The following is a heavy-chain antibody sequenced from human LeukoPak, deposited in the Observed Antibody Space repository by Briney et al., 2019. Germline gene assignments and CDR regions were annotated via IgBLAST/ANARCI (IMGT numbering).Heavy chain of an antibody. Sequence: GKSLRLSCAASGFTFSSFAMHWVRQAPGRGLEWVATVSYLGSKTYYADSVKGRFTISRDNFKNTLYLQMNSLRAEDTAVYYCARETGSYDSNGYYSYWGQGTLVTVSS. CDR2: VSYLGSKT. V-gene: IGHV3-30*04. CDR1: GFTFSSFA. D-gene: IGHD3-22*01. J-gene: IGHJ4*02. CDR3: ARETGSYDSNGYYSY.